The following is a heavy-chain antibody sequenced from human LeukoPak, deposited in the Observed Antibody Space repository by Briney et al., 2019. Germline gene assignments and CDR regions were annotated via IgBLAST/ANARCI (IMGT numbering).Heavy chain of an antibody. V-gene: IGHV1-18*01. Sequence: ASVQVSCKTSGYIFAHNGISWVRQAPGQGPEWMGWISAYNGDTNYAQNFQGRVTMTRDTSTSTVYMELRSLRSDDTAVYYCAREHYYDGSRSPSSSSPVAHWRKGTLVNVSS. D-gene: IGHD3-22*01. CDR3: AREHYYDGSRSPSSSSPVAH. CDR1: GYIFAHNG. J-gene: IGHJ4*02. CDR2: ISAYNGDT.